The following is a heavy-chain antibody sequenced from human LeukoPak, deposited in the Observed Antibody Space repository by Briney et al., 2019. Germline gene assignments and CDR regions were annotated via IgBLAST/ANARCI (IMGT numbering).Heavy chain of an antibody. CDR2: ISYDGSNK. D-gene: IGHD1-1*01. V-gene: IGHV3-30*04. CDR1: GFTFSSYA. Sequence: GGSLRLSCAASGFTFSSYAMHWVRQAPGKGLEWVAVISYDGSNKYYADSVKGRFTISRDNSKNTLYLQMNSLRAEDTAVYYCAMTPTPKLQHPLDYWGQGTLVTVSS. CDR3: AMTPTPKLQHPLDY. J-gene: IGHJ4*02.